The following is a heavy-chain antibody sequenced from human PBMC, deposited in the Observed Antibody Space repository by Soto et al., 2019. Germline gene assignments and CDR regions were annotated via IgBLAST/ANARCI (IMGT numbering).Heavy chain of an antibody. CDR2: INAGNGNT. Sequence: GASVKVSCKASGYTFTSYAMHWVRQAPGQRLEWMGWINAGNGNTKYSQKFQGRVTITRDTSASTAYMELSSLRSEDTAVYYCARGGRQQLFLMRDSSGYSPFDYRGQRTPVTVSS. J-gene: IGHJ4*02. D-gene: IGHD3-22*01. V-gene: IGHV1-3*01. CDR1: GYTFTSYA. CDR3: ARGGRQQLFLMRDSSGYSPFDY.